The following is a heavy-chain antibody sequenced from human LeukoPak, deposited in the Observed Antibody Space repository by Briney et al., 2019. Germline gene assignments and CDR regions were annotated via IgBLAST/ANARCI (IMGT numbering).Heavy chain of an antibody. D-gene: IGHD5-12*01. J-gene: IGHJ3*02. V-gene: IGHV4-30-2*01. CDR2: IYHSGST. Sequence: SQTLSLTCAASGGSISSGGYSWSWVRQPPGEGLEWVGYIYHSGSTYYNPSLQSRVTISLDRSKNQFPLKLSSMTAADTAVYYCASGNTGYDRDSFDIWGQGTMVTVSS. CDR3: ASGNTGYDRDSFDI. CDR1: GGSISSGGYS.